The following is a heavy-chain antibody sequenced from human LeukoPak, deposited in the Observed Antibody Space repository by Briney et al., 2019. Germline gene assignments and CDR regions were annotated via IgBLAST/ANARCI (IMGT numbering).Heavy chain of an antibody. Sequence: SQTLSLTCAVSGGSISSGGYSWSWIRQPPGKGLEWIGYIYHSGSTYYNPSLKSRVTISVDTSKNQFSLKLSSVTAADTAVYYCASATVTTFGGYYYYGMDVWGQGTTVTVSS. V-gene: IGHV4-30-2*01. CDR2: IYHSGST. D-gene: IGHD4-17*01. J-gene: IGHJ6*02. CDR3: ASATVTTFGGYYYYGMDV. CDR1: GGSISSGGYS.